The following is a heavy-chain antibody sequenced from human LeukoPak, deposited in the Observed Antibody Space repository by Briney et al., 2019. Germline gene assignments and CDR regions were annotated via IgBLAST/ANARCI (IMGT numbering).Heavy chain of an antibody. Sequence: ASVKVSCTAFGYTFSSHAMNWVRQAPGQGLELMGWINTNTGIPTYAQGFAGRFVFSLDTSVTTAYLQITSLKAEDTAVYYCARDLVSAGFDIWGQGTVVTVSS. V-gene: IGHV7-4-1*02. J-gene: IGHJ3*02. CDR2: INTNTGIP. D-gene: IGHD6-6*01. CDR1: GYTFSSHA. CDR3: ARDLVSAGFDI.